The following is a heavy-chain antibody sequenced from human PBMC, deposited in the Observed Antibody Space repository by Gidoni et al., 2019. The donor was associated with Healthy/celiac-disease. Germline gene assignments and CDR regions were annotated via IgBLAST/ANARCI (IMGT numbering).Heavy chain of an antibody. CDR2: IIPRLGTA. D-gene: IGHD2-2*01. CDR1: GGTFSSYA. Sequence: QVQLVQSGAEVTKPGSSVTVSCKAAGGTFSSYAISWVRQAPGQGLEWMGGIIPRLGTANDAQKFQGRVTMTADESTSTAYMELSSLRSEDTAVYYCARDRCSSTSGRPPNYYYYYMDVWGKGTTVTVSS. J-gene: IGHJ6*03. CDR3: ARDRCSSTSGRPPNYYYYYMDV. V-gene: IGHV1-69*01.